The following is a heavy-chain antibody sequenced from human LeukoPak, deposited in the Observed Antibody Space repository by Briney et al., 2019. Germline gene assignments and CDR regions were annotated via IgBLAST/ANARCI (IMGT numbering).Heavy chain of an antibody. CDR3: AREDSGYDFWSGYPQYNWFDP. Sequence: SETLSLTCTVSGGSISSYYWTWIRQPPGKGLEWIGYIYYSGSTNYNPSLKSRVTISVDTSKNQFSLKLSSVTAADTAVYNCAREDSGYDFWSGYPQYNWFDPWGQGTLVTVSS. CDR1: GGSISSYY. V-gene: IGHV4-59*01. D-gene: IGHD3-3*01. CDR2: IYYSGST. J-gene: IGHJ5*02.